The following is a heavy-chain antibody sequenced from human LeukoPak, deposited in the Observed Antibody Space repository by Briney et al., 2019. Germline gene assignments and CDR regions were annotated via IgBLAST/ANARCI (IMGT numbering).Heavy chain of an antibody. Sequence: PGGSLRLSCAASGFTFSSYDMHWVRQAPGKGLEWVAVISYDGSKNYYGDSVKGRFTISRDNSKNRVYLQMNSLRAEDTAVYSCAKDVQPTPYYYYGMDVWGQGTTVTVSS. J-gene: IGHJ6*02. CDR1: GFTFSSYD. CDR3: AKDVQPTPYYYYGMDV. D-gene: IGHD1-14*01. CDR2: ISYDGSKN. V-gene: IGHV3-30*18.